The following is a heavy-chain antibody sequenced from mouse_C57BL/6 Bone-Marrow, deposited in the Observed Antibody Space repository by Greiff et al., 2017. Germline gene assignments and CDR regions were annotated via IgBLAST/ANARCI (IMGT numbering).Heavy chain of an antibody. CDR3: ARDRAYYSNYLYAMDY. CDR2: ISYDGSH. Sequence: DVKLQESGPGLVKPSQSLSLTCSVTGYSITSGYFWNWIRQFQGNHLVWMGYISYDGSHNYNPSLKNRISITRDTSKNQFFLKLNSVTTEDTATYYCARDRAYYSNYLYAMDYWGQGTSVTVSS. CDR1: GYSITSGYF. V-gene: IGHV3-6*01. D-gene: IGHD2-5*01. J-gene: IGHJ4*01.